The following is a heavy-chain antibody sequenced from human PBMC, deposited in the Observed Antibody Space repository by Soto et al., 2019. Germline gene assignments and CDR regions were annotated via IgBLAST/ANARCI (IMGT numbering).Heavy chain of an antibody. CDR2: MTPNSGNT. J-gene: IGHJ5*02. CDR3: ARNLYGTGSFDP. Sequence: QVQLVQSGAEVKKPGASVKVSCKASGYTFTSYDINWARQATGQGLEWMGWMTPNSGNTGYAQKFQGRVTMTRDTSRSTAYMELSSLTSEDTAVYYCARNLYGTGSFDPWGQGTLVTVSS. D-gene: IGHD3-10*01. CDR1: GYTFTSYD. V-gene: IGHV1-8*02.